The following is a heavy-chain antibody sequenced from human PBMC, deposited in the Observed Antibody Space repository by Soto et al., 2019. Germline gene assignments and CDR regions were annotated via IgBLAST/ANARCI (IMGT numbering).Heavy chain of an antibody. J-gene: IGHJ5*01. CDR3: ARGRYCLTGRCFPNWFDS. Sequence: SETLSLTCSVSGDSISSVDYFWACIRQPPGQALEYIGYIYKRAPTYYTPSFESRVAISLDTSKSQFSLNVTSVTAADTAVYFCARGRYCLTGRCFPNWFDSWGQGTLVTVS. V-gene: IGHV4-30-4*01. CDR2: IYKRAPT. D-gene: IGHD2-15*01. CDR1: GDSISSVDYF.